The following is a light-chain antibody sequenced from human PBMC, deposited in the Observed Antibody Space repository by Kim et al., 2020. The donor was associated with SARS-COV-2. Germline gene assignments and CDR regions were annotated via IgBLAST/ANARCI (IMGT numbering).Light chain of an antibody. CDR2: QDS. V-gene: IGLV3-1*01. Sequence: VSPRQTASITCSGDKLGDKYACWYQQKPGQSPVLVIYQDSKRPSGIPERFSGSNSGNTATLTISGTQAMDEADYYCQAWDSSTYVFGTGTKVTVL. J-gene: IGLJ1*01. CDR3: QAWDSSTYV. CDR1: KLGDKY.